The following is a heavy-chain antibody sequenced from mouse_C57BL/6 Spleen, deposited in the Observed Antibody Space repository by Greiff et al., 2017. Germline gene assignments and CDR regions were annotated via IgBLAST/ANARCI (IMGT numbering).Heavy chain of an antibody. J-gene: IGHJ4*01. V-gene: IGHV1-52*01. CDR3: ARSPFTTVVATGAMYY. CDR1: GYTFTSYW. CDR2: IDPSDSET. Sequence: QVQLQQSGAELVRPGSSVKLSCKASGYTFTSYWMHWVKQRPIQGLEWIGNIDPSDSETHYNQKFKDKATLTVDKSSSTAYMQLSSLTSEDSAVYYCARSPFTTVVATGAMYYWGQGTSVTVSS. D-gene: IGHD1-1*01.